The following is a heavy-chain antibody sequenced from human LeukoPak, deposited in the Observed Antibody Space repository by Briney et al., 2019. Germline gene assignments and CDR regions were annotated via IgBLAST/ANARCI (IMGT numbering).Heavy chain of an antibody. CDR2: ISSNGGST. Sequence: GGSLRLSCAASGFTFSSYAMHWVRQAPGKGLEYVSAISSNGGSTYYANSVKGRFTISRDNSKNTLYLQMGSLRAEDMAVYYCARDIVVGATWSAFDIWGQGTMVTVSS. D-gene: IGHD1-26*01. V-gene: IGHV3-64*01. CDR1: GFTFSSYA. CDR3: ARDIVVGATWSAFDI. J-gene: IGHJ3*02.